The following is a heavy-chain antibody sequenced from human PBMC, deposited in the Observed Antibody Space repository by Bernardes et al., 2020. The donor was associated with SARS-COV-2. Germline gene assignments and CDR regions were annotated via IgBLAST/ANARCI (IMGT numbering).Heavy chain of an antibody. J-gene: IGHJ3*02. CDR3: ARGVKARGNDAFDI. CDR2: IIPIFGTA. CDR1: GGTFSSYA. Sequence: SVKVSCKASGGTFSSYAISWVRQAPGQGLEWMGGIIPIFGTANYAQKFQGRVTITADESTSTAYMELSSLRSEDTAVYYCARGVKARGNDAFDIWGQGTMVTVSS. D-gene: IGHD6-13*01. V-gene: IGHV1-69*13.